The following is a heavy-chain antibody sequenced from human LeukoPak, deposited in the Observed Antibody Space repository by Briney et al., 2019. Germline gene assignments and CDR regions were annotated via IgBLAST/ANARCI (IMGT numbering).Heavy chain of an antibody. V-gene: IGHV3-20*04. CDR3: ARGSQSYYFDY. Sequence: GGSLRLSCAASGFTFDDYGMSWVRQAPGKGQEWVSGINWNGGSTAYADPVKGRFTISRDNAKNSLYLEMNSLRAEDTALYYCARGSQSYYFDYWGQGTLVTVSS. J-gene: IGHJ4*02. CDR1: GFTFDDYG. CDR2: INWNGGST.